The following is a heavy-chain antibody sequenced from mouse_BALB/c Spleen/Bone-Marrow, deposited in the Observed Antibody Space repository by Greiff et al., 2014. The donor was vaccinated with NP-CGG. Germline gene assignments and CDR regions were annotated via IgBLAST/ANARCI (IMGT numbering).Heavy chain of an antibody. V-gene: IGHV5-12*02. D-gene: IGHD2-12*01. CDR3: ARNAFYRGYAMDY. CDR1: GFTFSGYY. Sequence: EVNVVESGGGLVQPGGSLKLSCATSGFTFSGYYMYWVRQTPEKRLEWVAYISNGGGSTYYPDTVKGRFTISRDNAKNTLYLQMSRLKSEDTAMYYCARNAFYRGYAMDYWGQGTSVTVSS. J-gene: IGHJ4*01. CDR2: ISNGGGST.